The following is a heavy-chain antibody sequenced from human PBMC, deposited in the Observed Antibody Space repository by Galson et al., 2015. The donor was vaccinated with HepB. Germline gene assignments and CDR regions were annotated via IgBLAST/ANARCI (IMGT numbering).Heavy chain of an antibody. CDR3: AKDIAPGVTGSGWLDY. CDR2: ISYDGSNK. Sequence: SLRLSCAASGFTFSSYGMHWVRQAPGKGLEWVAVISYDGSNKYYGDSVKGRFTISRDNSKNTLYLQMNSLRAEDTAVYYCAKDIAPGVTGSGWLDYWGQGTLVTVSS. D-gene: IGHD6-19*01. V-gene: IGHV3-30*18. CDR1: GFTFSSYG. J-gene: IGHJ4*02.